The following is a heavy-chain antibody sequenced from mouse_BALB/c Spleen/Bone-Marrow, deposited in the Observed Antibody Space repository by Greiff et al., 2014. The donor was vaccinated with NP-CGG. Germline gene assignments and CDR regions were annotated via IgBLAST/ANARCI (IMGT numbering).Heavy chain of an antibody. CDR1: GYSITSGYS. D-gene: IGHD2-1*01. CDR2: IHYSGST. J-gene: IGHJ3*01. V-gene: IGHV3-1*02. CDR3: ARREGNHAAWFAY. Sequence: EVQLQQSGPDLVKLSQSLSLTCTVTGYSITSGYSWHWIRQFPGNKLEWMGYIHYSGSTNYNPSLKSRISITRDTSKNQFFLQLKSVTTEDAATYYCARREGNHAAWFAYWGQGTLVTVSA.